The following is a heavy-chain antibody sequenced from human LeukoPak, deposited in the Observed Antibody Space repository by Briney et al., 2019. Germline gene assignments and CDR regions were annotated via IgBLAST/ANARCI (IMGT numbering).Heavy chain of an antibody. Sequence: GASVKVSCKASVGTFSSYAISWVRQAPGQGLEWMGGIIPIFGTANYAQKFQGRVTITADESTSTAYMELSSLRSEDTAVYYCARVYTGVATRVYFDYWGQGTLVTVSS. D-gene: IGHD5-12*01. J-gene: IGHJ4*02. V-gene: IGHV1-69*13. CDR2: IIPIFGTA. CDR1: VGTFSSYA. CDR3: ARVYTGVATRVYFDY.